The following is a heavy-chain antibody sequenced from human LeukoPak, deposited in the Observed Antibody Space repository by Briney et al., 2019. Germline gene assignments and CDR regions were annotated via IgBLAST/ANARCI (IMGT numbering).Heavy chain of an antibody. CDR1: GYTFTGYY. J-gene: IGHJ4*02. D-gene: IGHD2-21*02. CDR3: ARGIWSTTLTAYYLDY. V-gene: IGHV1-18*03. CDR2: ISAYNGNT. Sequence: GASVKVSCKASGYTFTGYYMHWVRQAPGQGLEWMGWISAYNGNTNYAQKLQGRVTMTTDTSTSTAYMELRSLRSDDMAVYYCARGIWSTTLTAYYLDYWGQGTLVTVSS.